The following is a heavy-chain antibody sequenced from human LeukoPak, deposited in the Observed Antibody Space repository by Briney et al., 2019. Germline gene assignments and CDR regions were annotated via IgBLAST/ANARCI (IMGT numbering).Heavy chain of an antibody. CDR1: GYMFSSFG. CDR3: ARGVYYGWGSFPVN. Sequence: ASVKVSCKACGYMFSSFGINCMRHAPGQGLEWMGWISAYNGDTNYAQKLQGRVTMTTDTSTSTAYMDLRSLRSDDTAVYYCARGVYYGWGSFPVNWGQGTLVTVSS. J-gene: IGHJ4*03. CDR2: ISAYNGDT. V-gene: IGHV1-18*01. D-gene: IGHD3-10*01.